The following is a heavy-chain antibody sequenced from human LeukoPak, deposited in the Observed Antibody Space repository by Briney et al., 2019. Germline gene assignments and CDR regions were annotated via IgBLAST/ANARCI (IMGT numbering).Heavy chain of an antibody. D-gene: IGHD1-26*01. Sequence: GRSLRLSCAASGFTFSSYGMHWVRQAPGKGLEWVAVISYDGSNKYYADSVKGRFTISRDNSKNTLYLQMNSLRAEDTAVYYCAKPSGSYTHWGQGTLVTVSS. J-gene: IGHJ4*02. CDR1: GFTFSSYG. CDR3: AKPSGSYTH. CDR2: ISYDGSNK. V-gene: IGHV3-30*18.